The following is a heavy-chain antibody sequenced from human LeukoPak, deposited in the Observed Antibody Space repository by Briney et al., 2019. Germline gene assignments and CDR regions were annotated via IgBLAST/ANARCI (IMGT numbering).Heavy chain of an antibody. CDR3: ARGSSGWSIDY. CDR1: GFTFSSSE. V-gene: IGHV3-48*03. Sequence: GGSLRLSWAASGFTFSSSEMNSVRQAPGKGLEWVSYISSSGSTIYYADSVKGRFTISRDNAKNSLYLQMNSLRAEDTAVYYCARGSSGWSIDYWGQGTLVTVSS. J-gene: IGHJ4*02. CDR2: ISSSGSTI. D-gene: IGHD6-19*01.